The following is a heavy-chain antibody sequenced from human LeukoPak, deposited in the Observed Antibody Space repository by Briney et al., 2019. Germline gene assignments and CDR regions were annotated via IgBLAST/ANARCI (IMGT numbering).Heavy chain of an antibody. D-gene: IGHD3-10*01. CDR2: IIPIFGTA. CDR3: ARDSPITMVRGLYYYYMDV. Sequence: GSSVKVSCKASGGTFSSYAISWVRQAPGQGLEWMGGIIPIFGTANYAQKFQGRVTITADESTSTAYMELSSLRSEDTAVYYCARDSPITMVRGLYYYYMDVWGKGTMVTVSS. V-gene: IGHV1-69*01. CDR1: GGTFSSYA. J-gene: IGHJ6*03.